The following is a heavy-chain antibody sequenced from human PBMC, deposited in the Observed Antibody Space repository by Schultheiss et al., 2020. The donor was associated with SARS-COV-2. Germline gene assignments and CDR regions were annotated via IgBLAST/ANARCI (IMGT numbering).Heavy chain of an antibody. J-gene: IGHJ5*02. V-gene: IGHV3-9*01. CDR1: GFTFDDYA. D-gene: IGHD3-10*01. CDR3: ARGTMVRGVST. CDR2: ISWNSGSI. Sequence: GGSLRLSCAASGFTFDDYAMHWVRQAPGKGLEWVSGISWNSGSIGYADSVKGRFTISRDNAKNSLYLQMNSLRAEDTAVYYCARGTMVRGVSTWGQGTLVTVSS.